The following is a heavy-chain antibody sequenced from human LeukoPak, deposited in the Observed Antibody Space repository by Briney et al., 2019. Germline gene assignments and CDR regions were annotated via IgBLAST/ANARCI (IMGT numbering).Heavy chain of an antibody. V-gene: IGHV1-46*01. Sequence: ASVKVSCKASGYTFTSYYMHWVRQAPGQGLEWMGIINPSGGSTSYAQKFQGRVTMTRDMSTSTVYMELSRLRSDDTAVYYCASHSGSYLRENWFDPWGQGTLVTVSS. CDR1: GYTFTSYY. CDR2: INPSGGST. CDR3: ASHSGSYLRENWFDP. J-gene: IGHJ5*02. D-gene: IGHD1-26*01.